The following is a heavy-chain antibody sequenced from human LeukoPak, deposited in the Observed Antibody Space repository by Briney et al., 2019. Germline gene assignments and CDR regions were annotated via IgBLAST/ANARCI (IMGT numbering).Heavy chain of an antibody. CDR2: ISGSGGST. CDR1: GYTFSSYA. D-gene: IGHD3-9*01. CDR3: AKAGPDYDILTGYLQTLDY. Sequence: GGSLRLSCAASGYTFSSYAMSWVRQAPGKGLEWVSAISGSGGSTYYADSVKGRFTISRDNSKNTLYLQMNSLRAEDTAVYYCAKAGPDYDILTGYLQTLDYWGQGTLVTVSS. V-gene: IGHV3-23*01. J-gene: IGHJ4*02.